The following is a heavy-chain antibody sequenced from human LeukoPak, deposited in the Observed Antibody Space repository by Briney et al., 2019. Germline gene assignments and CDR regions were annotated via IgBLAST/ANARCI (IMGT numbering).Heavy chain of an antibody. D-gene: IGHD3-10*01. CDR3: ARESSGNYYNPLGYMDV. CDR1: GGSISIYF. J-gene: IGHJ6*03. Sequence: PSGALSLTCIVSGGSISIYFWNWIRQPAGKGLEWIGRIFTSGINNYDPSLKSRVTMSVDTSKNQFSLNLSSVTAADTAVYHCARESSGNYYNPLGYMDVWGKGTTATVSS. CDR2: IFTSGIN. V-gene: IGHV4-4*07.